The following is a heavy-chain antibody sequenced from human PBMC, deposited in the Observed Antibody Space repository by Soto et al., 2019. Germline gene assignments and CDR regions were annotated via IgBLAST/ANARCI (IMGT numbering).Heavy chain of an antibody. CDR3: ARDPRIAARPDRMRTNWFDP. Sequence: ASVKVSCKASGGTFSSYAISWVRQAPGQGLEWMGGIIPIFGTANYAQKFQGRVTITADESTSTAYMELSSLRSEDTAVYYCARDPRIAARPDRMRTNWFDPWGQGTLVTVSS. D-gene: IGHD6-6*01. V-gene: IGHV1-69*13. CDR1: GGTFSSYA. CDR2: IIPIFGTA. J-gene: IGHJ5*02.